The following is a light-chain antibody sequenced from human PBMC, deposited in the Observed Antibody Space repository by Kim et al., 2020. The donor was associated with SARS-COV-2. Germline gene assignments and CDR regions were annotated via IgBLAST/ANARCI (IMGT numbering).Light chain of an antibody. CDR2: DTG. J-gene: IGLJ2*01. CDR3: LLSYSDSRV. CDR1: SGAVTSGHL. V-gene: IGLV7-46*01. Sequence: PGRTVTLPCDSSSGAVTSGHLPYRVQQKPGQAPRTLIYDTGNRHSWTPARFSGSLLGGKAALTLSAAQAEDEADYYCLLSYSDSRVFGGGTQLTVL.